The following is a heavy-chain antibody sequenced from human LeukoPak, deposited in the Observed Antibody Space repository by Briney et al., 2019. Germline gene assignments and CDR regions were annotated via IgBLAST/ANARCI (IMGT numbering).Heavy chain of an antibody. Sequence: ASVEVSCKASGYTFISYGISWVRQAPGQGLEWMGWISAYNGNTNYAQKLQGRVTMTTDTSTSTAYMELRSLRSDDTAVYYCATSTRTGIGAYYFDYWGQGTLVTVSS. J-gene: IGHJ4*02. V-gene: IGHV1-18*01. CDR2: ISAYNGNT. D-gene: IGHD6-13*01. CDR1: GYTFISYG. CDR3: ATSTRTGIGAYYFDY.